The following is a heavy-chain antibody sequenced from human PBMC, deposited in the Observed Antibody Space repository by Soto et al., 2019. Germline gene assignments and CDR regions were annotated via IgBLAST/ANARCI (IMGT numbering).Heavy chain of an antibody. CDR2: IFYTGST. J-gene: IGHJ6*02. D-gene: IGHD2-21*02. CDR1: GGSISTHY. V-gene: IGHV4-59*08. CDR3: AKGGDCYSCYYYYGMDV. Sequence: SETLSLTCTVSGGSISTHYWSWIRQPPGKGLEWIGYIFYTGSTNYNPSLKSRVTMSVDTSKKQFSLNLSSVTAADTAVYYCAKGGDCYSCYYYYGMDVWGQGTTVT.